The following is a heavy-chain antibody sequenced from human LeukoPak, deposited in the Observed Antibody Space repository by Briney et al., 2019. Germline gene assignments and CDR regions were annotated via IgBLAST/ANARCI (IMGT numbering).Heavy chain of an antibody. CDR2: INPNSGGT. Sequence: ASVTVSCKASGYTFTGYYMHWVRQAPGQGLEWMGWINPNSGGTNYARKFQGRVTMTRDTSISTAYMELSRLRSDDTAVYYCARGGVGATNDAFDIWGQGTMVTVSS. D-gene: IGHD1-26*01. J-gene: IGHJ3*02. CDR1: GYTFTGYY. CDR3: ARGGVGATNDAFDI. V-gene: IGHV1-2*02.